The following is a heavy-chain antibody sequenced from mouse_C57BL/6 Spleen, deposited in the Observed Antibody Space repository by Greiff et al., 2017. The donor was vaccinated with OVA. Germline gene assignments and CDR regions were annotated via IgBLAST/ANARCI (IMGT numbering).Heavy chain of an antibody. J-gene: IGHJ3*01. CDR3: ARGPLGRPY. D-gene: IGHD4-1*01. V-gene: IGHV1-50*01. CDR1: GYTFTSYW. CDR2: IDPSDSYT. Sequence: QVQLQQPGAELVKPGASVKLSCKASGYTFTSYWMQWVKQRPGQGLEWIGEIDPSDSYTNYNQKFKGKATLTVDTSSSTAYMQLSSLTSEDSAVYYCARGPLGRPYWGQGTLVTVSA.